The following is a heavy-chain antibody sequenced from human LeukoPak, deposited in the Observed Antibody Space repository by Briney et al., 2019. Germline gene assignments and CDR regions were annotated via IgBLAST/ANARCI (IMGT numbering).Heavy chain of an antibody. D-gene: IGHD3-3*01. V-gene: IGHV3-53*01. J-gene: IGHJ6*03. CDR2: IYSGGST. Sequence: PGGSLRLSCAASGFTVSSNYMSWVRQAPGKGLGWVSVIYSGGSTYYADSVKGRFTISRDNSKNTLYLQMNSLRAEDTAVYYCARGPPGRFLEWLWTYYMDVWGKGTTVTVSS. CDR1: GFTVSSNY. CDR3: ARGPPGRFLEWLWTYYMDV.